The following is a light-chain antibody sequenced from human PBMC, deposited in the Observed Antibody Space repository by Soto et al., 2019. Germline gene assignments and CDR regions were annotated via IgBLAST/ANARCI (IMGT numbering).Light chain of an antibody. Sequence: EIVLTQSPVTLSLSPGERATLSCRASQSVSSSYLAWYQQKPGQAPRLLIYGASSRATGIPDRFSGSGSGTDFTLTISRLEPEDFAVYYCQQYCGAPPLTFGGGTRLEIK. CDR2: GAS. J-gene: IGKJ5*01. CDR3: QQYCGAPPLT. CDR1: QSVSSSY. V-gene: IGKV3-20*01.